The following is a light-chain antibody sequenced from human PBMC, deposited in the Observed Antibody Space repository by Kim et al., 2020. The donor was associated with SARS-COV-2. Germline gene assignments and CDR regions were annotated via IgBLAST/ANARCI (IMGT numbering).Light chain of an antibody. CDR2: DTS. Sequence: VSPGERATLSCRASQSVSSNLAWYQQKPGQAPRLLIYDTSTRATDIPARFSGSGSGTECTLTISSLQSEDFAVYYCQQYNNWPFTFGPGTKVDIK. CDR3: QQYNNWPFT. CDR1: QSVSSN. J-gene: IGKJ3*01. V-gene: IGKV3-15*01.